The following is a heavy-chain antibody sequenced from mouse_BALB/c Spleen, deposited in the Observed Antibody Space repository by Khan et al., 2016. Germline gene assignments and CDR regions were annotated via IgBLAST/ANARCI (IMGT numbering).Heavy chain of an antibody. J-gene: IGHJ3*01. D-gene: IGHD2-4*01. CDR3: ARSPYDYDVGFAY. CDR1: GFNIKDTY. Sequence: QLEESGAELVKPGASVKLSCTASGFNIKDTYMHWVKQRPEQGLEWIGRIDPANGNTKYDPKFQGKATITAATSSNTAYLQLSSLTSEDTAVYYCARSPYDYDVGFAYWGQWTLVTVSA. V-gene: IGHV14-3*02. CDR2: IDPANGNT.